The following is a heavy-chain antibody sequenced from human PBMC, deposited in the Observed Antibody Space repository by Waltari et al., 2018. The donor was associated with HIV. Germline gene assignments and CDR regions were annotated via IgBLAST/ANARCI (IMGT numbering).Heavy chain of an antibody. CDR3: ARDPIAAAGRNYYGMDV. V-gene: IGHV4-4*07. D-gene: IGHD6-13*01. CDR1: GGSIRSYY. Sequence: QVKLQESGPGLVKPAETLSLTCSVSGGSIRSYYWSWIRQPARKVLGWIGRIYTSGSTNCNPTLKSRVTMSVDTSKKEFSQKRSAVAAADTAVYYCARDPIAAAGRNYYGMDVWGQGTTVTVSS. J-gene: IGHJ6*02. CDR2: IYTSGST.